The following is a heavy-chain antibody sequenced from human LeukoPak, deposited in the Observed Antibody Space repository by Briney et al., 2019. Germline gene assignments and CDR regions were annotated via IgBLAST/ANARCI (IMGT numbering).Heavy chain of an antibody. CDR1: GDSITSDY. CDR2: INHSGST. J-gene: IGHJ4*02. D-gene: IGHD6-13*01. V-gene: IGHV4-34*01. CDR3: ARVRYSSSWAFDY. Sequence: SETLSLTCTVSGDSITSDYWSWIRQPPGKGLEWIGEINHSGSTNYNPSLKSRVTISVDTSKNQFSLKLSSVTAADTAVYYCARVRYSSSWAFDYWGQGTLVTVSS.